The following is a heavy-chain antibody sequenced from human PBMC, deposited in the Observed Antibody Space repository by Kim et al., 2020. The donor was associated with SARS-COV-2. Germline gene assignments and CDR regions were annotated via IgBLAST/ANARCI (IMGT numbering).Heavy chain of an antibody. D-gene: IGHD2-2*01. Sequence: GGSLRLSCAASGFTFSNAWMSWVRQAPGKGLEWVGRIKSKTDGGTTDYAAPVKGRFTISRDDSKNTLYLQMNSLKTEDTAVYYCTGRYCSSTSCYYLFDYWGQGTLVTVSS. CDR3: TGRYCSSTSCYYLFDY. CDR1: GFTFSNAW. J-gene: IGHJ4*02. V-gene: IGHV3-15*01. CDR2: IKSKTDGGTT.